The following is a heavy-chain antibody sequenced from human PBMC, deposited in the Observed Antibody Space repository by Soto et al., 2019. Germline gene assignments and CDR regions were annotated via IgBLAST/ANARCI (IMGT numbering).Heavy chain of an antibody. V-gene: IGHV4-59*01. J-gene: IGHJ3*01. Sequence: SETLSLTCSVAGGSMNSYFWSWIRQSPGKGLEWIGYIYYSGSTNYNPSLKSRVTISVDTSKNQFSLNLRSVTAADTAVYYCARCRQRHGGFDFWGQGTLVIVSS. CDR2: IYYSGST. D-gene: IGHD1-1*01. CDR1: GGSMNSYF. CDR3: ARCRQRHGGFDF.